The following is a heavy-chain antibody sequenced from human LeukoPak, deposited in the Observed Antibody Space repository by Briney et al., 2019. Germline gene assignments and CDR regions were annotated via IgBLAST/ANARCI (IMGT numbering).Heavy chain of an antibody. Sequence: NPSETLSLTCAVYGGSFSGYYWSWIRQPPGKGLEWIGEINHSGSTNYNPSLKSRVTISVDTSKNQFSLKLSSVTAADTAVYYCASFYCSGGSCYQYFSYYYMDVWGKGTTVTISS. CDR2: INHSGST. J-gene: IGHJ6*03. V-gene: IGHV4-34*01. CDR3: ASFYCSGGSCYQYFSYYYMDV. D-gene: IGHD2-15*01. CDR1: GGSFSGYY.